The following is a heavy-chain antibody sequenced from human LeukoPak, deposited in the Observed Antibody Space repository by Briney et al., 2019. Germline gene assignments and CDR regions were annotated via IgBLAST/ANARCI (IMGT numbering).Heavy chain of an antibody. V-gene: IGHV1-18*01. D-gene: IGHD6-19*01. CDR3: ARAREQYDAFVI. J-gene: IGHJ3*02. Sequence: GGSLRLSCAASGYTFTSYGIRWVRQAPGQVLEWMGWISAYNGNTNYAQKLQGRVTMTTDISTSTAYMELRILRSDDTAVYYCARAREQYDAFVIWGQGTMVTVSS. CDR1: GYTFTSYG. CDR2: ISAYNGNT.